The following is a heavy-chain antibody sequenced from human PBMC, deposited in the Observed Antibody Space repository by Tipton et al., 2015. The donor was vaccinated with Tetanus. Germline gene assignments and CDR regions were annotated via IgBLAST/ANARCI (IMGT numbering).Heavy chain of an antibody. V-gene: IGHV4-31*03. CDR2: IYSSGST. J-gene: IGHJ4*02. D-gene: IGHD1-26*01. Sequence: TLSLTCTVSGGSIRGGRYYWSWIRQRPGKGLEWIGDIYSSGSTYSDPSLKGRVTISVDTSKNQFSLRLNSVTAADTAVYYCARDQARGARGWNYFDYWGLGTLVTVSS. CDR1: GGSIRGGRYY. CDR3: ARDQARGARGWNYFDY.